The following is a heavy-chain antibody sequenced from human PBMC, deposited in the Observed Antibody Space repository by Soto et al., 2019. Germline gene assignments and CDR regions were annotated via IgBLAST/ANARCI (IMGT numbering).Heavy chain of an antibody. CDR3: AKVSRKGSAIDFDY. Sequence: ASVKVSCNASGYTFSNYDMNWVRQATGQGPEWIGWVNPNNGDTGYAQKFQGRVTLTTDISTTTAYMELTSLRSEDTAIYYCAKVSRKGSAIDFDYWGQGTLVTVSS. CDR2: VNPNNGDT. V-gene: IGHV1-8*01. CDR1: GYTFSNYD. J-gene: IGHJ4*02. D-gene: IGHD3-10*01.